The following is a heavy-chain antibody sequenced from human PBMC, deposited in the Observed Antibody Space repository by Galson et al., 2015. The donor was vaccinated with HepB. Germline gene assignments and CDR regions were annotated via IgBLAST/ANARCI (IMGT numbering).Heavy chain of an antibody. Sequence: ETLSLTCTVSGGSISSSSYYWGWLRQPPGKGLEWIGSFYYTGNTHYNPSLKSRVTISGDTSKNQFSLKLNSVTAADTAVYYCTRHESESKTYAADNWGQGTLVTVSS. D-gene: IGHD2-2*01. CDR3: TRHESESKTYAADN. CDR2: FYYTGNT. V-gene: IGHV4-39*01. CDR1: GGSISSSSYY. J-gene: IGHJ4*02.